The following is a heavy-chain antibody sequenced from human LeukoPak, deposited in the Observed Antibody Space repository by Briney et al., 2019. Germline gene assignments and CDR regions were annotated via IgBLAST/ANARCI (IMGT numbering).Heavy chain of an antibody. CDR2: IYYSGRT. CDR3: ARLYYYDTSGPPL. D-gene: IGHD3-22*01. Sequence: PSETLPLTCTISGGSISSSSYYWGWIRQPPGKGLEWIGSIYYSGRTYYNPSLKSRVTISVDTSKNEFSLKLSSVTAADTAMYYCARLYYYDTSGPPLWGQGTLVTVSS. J-gene: IGHJ4*02. V-gene: IGHV4-39*01. CDR1: GGSISSSSYY.